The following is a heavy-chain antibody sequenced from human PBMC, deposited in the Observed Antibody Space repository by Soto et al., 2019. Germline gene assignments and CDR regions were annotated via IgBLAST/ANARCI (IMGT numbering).Heavy chain of an antibody. Sequence: QVQLQESGPGLVKPSGTVSLTCDVSGVSISSGNWWSWVRQPPGKGLEWIGEIFRDGMTTYYPSLRGRATISVDTSKNRFALRVTSANAADTAIYYFVRLVYDRRLNYLYLDYWGRGALVNVSS. J-gene: IGHJ4*02. CDR1: GVSISSGNW. V-gene: IGHV4-4*02. D-gene: IGHD3-22*01. CDR3: VRLVYDRRLNYLYLDY. CDR2: IFRDGMT.